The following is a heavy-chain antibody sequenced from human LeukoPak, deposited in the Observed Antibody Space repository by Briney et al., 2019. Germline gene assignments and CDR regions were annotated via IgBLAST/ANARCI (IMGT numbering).Heavy chain of an antibody. CDR3: ARGGSTDSIHSCGGNCLFLDY. CDR2: FNPNSGGT. CDR1: GYTFTVNR. D-gene: IGHD2-21*02. J-gene: IGHJ4*02. Sequence: AGVNVCCKASGYTFTVNRMRWVRHAPGQGIEWMGLFNPNSGGTSNAQKFQGRVILTRDTAISTTYLELSRLGSDDTAVYYCARGGSTDSIHSCGGNCLFLDYWGQGTLVTVSS. V-gene: IGHV1-2*02.